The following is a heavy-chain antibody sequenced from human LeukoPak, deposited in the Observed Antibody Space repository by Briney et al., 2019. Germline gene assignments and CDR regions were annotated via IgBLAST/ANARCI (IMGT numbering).Heavy chain of an antibody. CDR1: GFTFSTSA. CDR2: ISGSGGRT. Sequence: GGSLRLSCAASGFTFSTSALSWVRQAPGKGLEWVSAISGSGGRTYYADSVKGRFTISRVNSRNTLYLQMNSLRAEDTAVYYCAKDSSAVAGPEGSFDIWGQGTMVTVSS. V-gene: IGHV3-23*01. J-gene: IGHJ3*02. CDR3: AKDSSAVAGPEGSFDI. D-gene: IGHD6-19*01.